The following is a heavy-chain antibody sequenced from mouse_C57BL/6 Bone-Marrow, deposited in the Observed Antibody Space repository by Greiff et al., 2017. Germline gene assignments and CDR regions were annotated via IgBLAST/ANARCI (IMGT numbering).Heavy chain of an antibody. CDR1: GYTFTSYG. Sequence: QVQLQQSGAELARPGASVKLSCKASGYTFTSYGISWVKQRTGQGLEWIGEIYPRSGNTYYNEKFKGKATLTADTSSSTAYMALRSLTSEDSAVYFCARGDDGYLYYFDYWGQGTTLTVSS. CDR3: ARGDDGYLYYFDY. CDR2: IYPRSGNT. D-gene: IGHD2-3*01. V-gene: IGHV1-81*01. J-gene: IGHJ2*01.